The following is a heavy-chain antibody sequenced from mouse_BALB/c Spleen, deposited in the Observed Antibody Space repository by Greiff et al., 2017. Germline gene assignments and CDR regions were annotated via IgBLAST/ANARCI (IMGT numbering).Heavy chain of an antibody. J-gene: IGHJ2*01. CDR3: ARGRTTAPFDY. CDR2: IYPGDGDT. D-gene: IGHD1-2*01. Sequence: QVQLQQSGPELVKPGASVKFSCKASGYAFSSSWMNWVKQRPGQGLEWIGRIYPGDGDTNYNGKFKGKATLTADKSSSTAYMQLSSLTSVDSAVYFCARGRTTAPFDYWGQGTTLTVSS. CDR1: GYAFSSSW. V-gene: IGHV1-82*01.